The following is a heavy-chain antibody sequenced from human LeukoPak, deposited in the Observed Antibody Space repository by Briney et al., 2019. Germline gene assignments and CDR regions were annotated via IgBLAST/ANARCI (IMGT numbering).Heavy chain of an antibody. Sequence: ASVKVSCKASGYTFTSYDINWVRQATGRGLEWMGWMNPNSGNTGYAQKFQGRVTMTRNTSISTAYMELSSLRSEDTAVYYCATVRRGYSYGIYYYYGMDVWGQGTTVTVSS. V-gene: IGHV1-8*01. J-gene: IGHJ6*02. CDR3: ATVRRGYSYGIYYYYGMDV. D-gene: IGHD5-18*01. CDR2: MNPNSGNT. CDR1: GYTFTSYD.